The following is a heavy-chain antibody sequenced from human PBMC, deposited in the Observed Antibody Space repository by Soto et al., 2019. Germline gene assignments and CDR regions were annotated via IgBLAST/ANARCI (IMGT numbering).Heavy chain of an antibody. Sequence: SQTLSLTCAISGDSVSSNSAAWNWIRQSPSRGLEWLGRTYYRSKWYNDYAVSVKSRITINPDTSKNQFSLQLNSVTPEDTAVYYCARAERISSIAARWDWYFDLWGRGTLVTVSS. CDR1: GDSVSSNSAA. CDR3: ARAERISSIAARWDWYFDL. V-gene: IGHV6-1*01. J-gene: IGHJ2*01. CDR2: TYYRSKWYN. D-gene: IGHD6-6*01.